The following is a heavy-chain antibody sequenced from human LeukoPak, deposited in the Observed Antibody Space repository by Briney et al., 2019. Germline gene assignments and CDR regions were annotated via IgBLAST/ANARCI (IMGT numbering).Heavy chain of an antibody. CDR1: GFTFSSFA. J-gene: IGHJ4*02. Sequence: GGSLRLSCAASGFTFSSFAMSWVRQAPGKGLEWASTIGGRGSSTYYADSVKGRCTVSRDNAKNTLYLQMNSLRAEDTAVYYCAKDLSRFCGGGCPLDSWGQGTLVTVSS. D-gene: IGHD2-21*02. CDR2: IGGRGSST. V-gene: IGHV3-23*01. CDR3: AKDLSRFCGGGCPLDS.